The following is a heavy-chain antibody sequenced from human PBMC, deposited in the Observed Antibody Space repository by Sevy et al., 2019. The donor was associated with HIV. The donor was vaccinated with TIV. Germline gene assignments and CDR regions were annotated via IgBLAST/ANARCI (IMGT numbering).Heavy chain of an antibody. V-gene: IGHV3-15*01. D-gene: IGHD7-27*01. CDR1: GFTFSNAW. Sequence: GGSLRLSCAASGFTFSNAWMSWVRQAPGKGLEWVGRIKSKTDGGTTDYAAPVKGRFTISRDDSKNTLYLQMNSLKTEDIAVYYCTTSLSGDGLLSSYYYYGMDVWGQGTTVTVSS. CDR3: TTSLSGDGLLSSYYYYGMDV. J-gene: IGHJ6*02. CDR2: IKSKTDGGTT.